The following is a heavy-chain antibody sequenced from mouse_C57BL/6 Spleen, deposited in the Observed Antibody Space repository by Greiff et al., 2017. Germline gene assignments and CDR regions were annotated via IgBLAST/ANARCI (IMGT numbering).Heavy chain of an antibody. V-gene: IGHV1-61*01. CDR3: ASRLLRRGYFDY. CDR2: IYPSDSET. Sequence: QVQLQQPGAELVRPGSSVKLSCKASGYTFTSYWMDWVKQRPGQGLEWIGNIYPSDSETHYNQKFKDKATLTVDKSSSTAYMQLSSLTSEDSAVXDCASRLLRRGYFDYWGQGTTLTVSS. J-gene: IGHJ2*01. D-gene: IGHD1-2*01. CDR1: GYTFTSYW.